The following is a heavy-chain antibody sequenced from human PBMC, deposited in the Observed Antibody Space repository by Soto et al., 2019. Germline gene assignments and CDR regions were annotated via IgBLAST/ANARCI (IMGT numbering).Heavy chain of an antibody. CDR3: ARGGSYYGSGSSVSHTMGMDV. Sequence: PSETLSLSCAFHCWSFHGYYWSWMHKAPGEVLEWFGEINHSGSTNYNPSLKSRVTISVDTSKNLFSLKLSSVTAADTAVYYCARGGSYYGSGSSVSHTMGMDVWGQGTTVT. J-gene: IGHJ6*02. D-gene: IGHD3-10*01. CDR2: INHSGST. CDR1: CWSFHGYY. V-gene: IGHV4-34*01.